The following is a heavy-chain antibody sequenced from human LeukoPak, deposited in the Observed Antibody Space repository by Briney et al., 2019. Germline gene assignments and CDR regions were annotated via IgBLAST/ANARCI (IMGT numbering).Heavy chain of an antibody. CDR2: ISYDGSNK. CDR1: GFTFSSYG. CDR3: AKGTIGGYSYGYLDY. Sequence: GGSLRLSCAASGFTFSSYGVHWVRQAPGKVLEWVAVISYDGSNKYYADSVKGRFTISRDNSKNTLYLQMNSLRAEDTAVYYCAKGTIGGYSYGYLDYWGQGTLVTVSS. J-gene: IGHJ4*02. V-gene: IGHV3-30*18. D-gene: IGHD5-18*01.